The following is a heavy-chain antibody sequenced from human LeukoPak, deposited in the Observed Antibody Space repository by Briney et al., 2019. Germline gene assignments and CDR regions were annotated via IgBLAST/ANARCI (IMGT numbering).Heavy chain of an antibody. CDR3: ARWAREGMARGPGYFDY. CDR2: IKHDGSEK. J-gene: IGHJ4*02. V-gene: IGHV3-7*01. D-gene: IGHD2-15*01. Sequence: GGSLRLSCAASGFTFSSYWMSWVRQAPGKGLEWVANIKHDGSEKYYVDSVKGRFTISRDNAKNSLYLQMDSLRAEDTAVYYCARWAREGMARGPGYFDYWGQGTLVTVSS. CDR1: GFTFSSYW.